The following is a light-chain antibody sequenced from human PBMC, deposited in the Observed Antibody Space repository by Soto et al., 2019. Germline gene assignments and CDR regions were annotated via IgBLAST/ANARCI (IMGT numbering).Light chain of an antibody. Sequence: EIVLTQAPDTLSLSPGERATLSCRASQSVRNNYLAWYQQKPGQAPRLLIYGASSRATGIPDRFSGSVSGTDFTLTISRLEPEDFAVYYCQQYGSSPQFGQGTKVEIK. V-gene: IGKV3-20*01. CDR3: QQYGSSPQ. CDR2: GAS. CDR1: QSVRNNY. J-gene: IGKJ1*01.